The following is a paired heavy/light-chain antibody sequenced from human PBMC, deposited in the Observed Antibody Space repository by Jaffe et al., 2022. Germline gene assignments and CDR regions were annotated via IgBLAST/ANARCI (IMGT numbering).Heavy chain of an antibody. CDR3: ARSKPIIVVVPAATEYYMDV. V-gene: IGHV2-70*20. CDR1: GFSLSTSGMC. J-gene: IGHJ6*03. CDR2: IDWDDDK. D-gene: IGHD2-2*01. Sequence: QVTLRESGPALVKPTQTLTLTCTFSGFSLSTSGMCVSWVRQPPGKALEWLALIDWDDDKYYSTSLKTRLTISKDTSKNQVVLTMTNMDPVDTATYYCARSKPIIVVVPAATEYYMDVWGKGTTVTVSS.
Light chain of an antibody. CDR1: KLGDKY. CDR3: QAWDSSPVV. J-gene: IGLJ2*01. V-gene: IGLV3-1*01. Sequence: SYELTQPPSVSVSPGQTASITCSGDKLGDKYACWYQQKPGQSPVLVIYQDSKRPSGIPERFSGSNSGNTATLTISGTQAMDEADYYCQAWDSSPVVFGGGTKLTVL. CDR2: QDS.